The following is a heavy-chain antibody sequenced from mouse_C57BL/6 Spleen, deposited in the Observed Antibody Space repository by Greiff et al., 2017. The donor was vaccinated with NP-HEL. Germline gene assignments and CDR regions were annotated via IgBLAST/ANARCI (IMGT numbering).Heavy chain of an antibody. CDR2: INPSSGYT. D-gene: IGHD2-12*01. J-gene: IGHJ4*01. V-gene: IGHV1-7*01. CDR3: ARQYDGYYAMDY. CDR1: GYTFTSYW. Sequence: QVQLQQSGAELVKPGASVKLSCKASGYTFTSYWMHWVKQRPGQGLEWIGNINPSSGYTKYNQKFKNKATLTADKSSSTAYMQLSSLTSEDSAVYDCARQYDGYYAMDYWGQGTSVTVSS.